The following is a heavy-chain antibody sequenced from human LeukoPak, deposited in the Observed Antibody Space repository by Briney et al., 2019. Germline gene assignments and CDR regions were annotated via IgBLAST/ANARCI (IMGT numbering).Heavy chain of an antibody. V-gene: IGHV4-59*01. J-gene: IGHJ4*02. CDR2: IYYSGST. D-gene: IGHD6-13*01. CDR1: GGSISSYY. CDR3: ARGLYSSSWEYYFDY. Sequence: SQTLSLTCTVSGGSISSYYWSWIRQPPGKGLEWIGYIYYSGSTNYNPSLKSRVTISVDTSKNQFSLKLSSVTAADTAVYYCARGLYSSSWEYYFDYWGQGTLVTVSS.